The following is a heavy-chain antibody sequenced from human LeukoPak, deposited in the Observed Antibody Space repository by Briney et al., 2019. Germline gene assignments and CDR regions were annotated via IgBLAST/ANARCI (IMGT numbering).Heavy chain of an antibody. Sequence: ASVKVSCKASGYTFTSYGISWVRQAPGQGLEWMGWVSAYNGNTNYAQKLQGRVTMTTDTSTSTAYMELRSLRSDDTAVYYCARGGSRRAYYDFWSGYLGYFDYWGQGTLVTVSS. CDR2: VSAYNGNT. J-gene: IGHJ4*02. CDR3: ARGGSRRAYYDFWSGYLGYFDY. CDR1: GYTFTSYG. D-gene: IGHD3-3*01. V-gene: IGHV1-18*01.